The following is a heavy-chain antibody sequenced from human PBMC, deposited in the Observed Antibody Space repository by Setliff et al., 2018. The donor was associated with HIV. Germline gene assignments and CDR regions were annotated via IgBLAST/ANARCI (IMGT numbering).Heavy chain of an antibody. V-gene: IGHV4-59*12. Sequence: PSETLSLTCTVSGGSFSDYYRSWIRQPPGKGLEWIGYIYYSGSTNYNPSLKSRVAISVDTSRNQFSLRVTSVTAADTAVYFCARDRHSSGLGSYGPWGPGILVTVSS. CDR2: IYYSGST. CDR1: GGSFSDYY. J-gene: IGHJ5*02. CDR3: ARDRHSSGLGSYGP. D-gene: IGHD3-10*01.